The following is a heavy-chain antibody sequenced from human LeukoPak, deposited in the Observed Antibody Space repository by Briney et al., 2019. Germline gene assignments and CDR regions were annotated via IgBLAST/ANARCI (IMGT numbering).Heavy chain of an antibody. CDR1: GYTFTGYY. CDR2: INPNSGVT. Sequence: ASVKVSCKASGYTFTGYYIHWVRQAPGQGLEWMGWINPNSGVTHYPQKFQGWVTMTRDTSISTAYMELSRLRSNDTAVYYCARGPSGYHNTGGQGTLVTVSS. J-gene: IGHJ4*02. V-gene: IGHV1-2*04. D-gene: IGHD5-12*01. CDR3: ARGPSGYHNT.